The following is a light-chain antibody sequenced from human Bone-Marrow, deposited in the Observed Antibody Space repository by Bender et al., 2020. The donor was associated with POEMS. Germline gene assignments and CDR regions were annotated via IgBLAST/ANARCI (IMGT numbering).Light chain of an antibody. J-gene: IGLJ3*02. V-gene: IGLV2-23*02. CDR2: EVS. Sequence: QSVLTQPPSVSGTPGQRVTISCSGTSSDVGSYDLVSWYQQHPGKAPKLMIYEVSKRPSGVSNRFSGSKSGNTASLTISGLQAEDEADYYCCSYADNSVWVFGGGTKLTVL. CDR1: SSDVGSYDL. CDR3: CSYADNSVWV.